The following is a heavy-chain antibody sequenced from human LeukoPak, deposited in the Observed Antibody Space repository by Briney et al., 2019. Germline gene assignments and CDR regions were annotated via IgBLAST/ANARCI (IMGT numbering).Heavy chain of an antibody. CDR2: ISGSGDDT. V-gene: IGHV3-23*01. D-gene: IGHD6-13*01. Sequence: GGSLRLSCAASGFNFRSYAMTWVRQAPGRGLEWVSSISGSGDDTYYADSVKGRFTISRDNSKNTLYLQMNTLRAEDTAVYYCAKGDGSMAAAPYDYWGQGTLVTVSS. J-gene: IGHJ4*02. CDR1: GFNFRSYA. CDR3: AKGDGSMAAAPYDY.